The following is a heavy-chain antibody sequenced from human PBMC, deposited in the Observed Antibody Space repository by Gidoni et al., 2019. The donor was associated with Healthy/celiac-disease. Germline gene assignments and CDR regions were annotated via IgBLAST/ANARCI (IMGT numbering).Heavy chain of an antibody. D-gene: IGHD1-26*01. J-gene: IGHJ4*02. CDR2: IYYSGST. CDR1: GGSISSISYY. V-gene: IGHV4-39*01. CDR3: ARRVEGASLDY. Sequence: QLQLQESGPGLVKPSETLSLTCTVSGGSISSISYYWGWIRQPPGKGLEWIGSIYYSGSTYYNPSLKSRVTISVDTSKNQFSLKLSSVTAADTAVYYCARRVEGASLDYWGQGTLVTVSS.